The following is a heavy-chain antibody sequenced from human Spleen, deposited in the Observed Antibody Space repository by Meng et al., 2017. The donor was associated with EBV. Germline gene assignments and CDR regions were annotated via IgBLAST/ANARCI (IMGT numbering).Heavy chain of an antibody. D-gene: IGHD4-17*01. V-gene: IGHV4-34*01. CDR3: ARGETKDDYGDVNWFDP. CDR1: GGSFSGYY. Sequence: QVQLQQWGAGLLKPSETLSLTFAVYGGSFSGYYWSWIRQPPGKGLEWIGEINHSGSTNYNPSLKSRVTISVDTSKNQFSLKLSSVTAADTAVYYCARGETKDDYGDVNWFDPWGQGTLVTVSS. CDR2: INHSGST. J-gene: IGHJ5*02.